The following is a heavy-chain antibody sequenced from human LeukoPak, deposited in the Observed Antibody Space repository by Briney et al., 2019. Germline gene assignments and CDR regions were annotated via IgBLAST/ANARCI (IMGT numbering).Heavy chain of an antibody. CDR2: FYYGGST. V-gene: IGHV4-39*01. D-gene: IGHD5-18*01. J-gene: IGHJ4*02. Sequence: SETLSLTCTVSGGSISSSSYYWAWIRQPPGKGLEWIGTFYYGGSTYHNPSLKSRVTISVDTSKNQFSLRLTSVTAADTAVYFCASGGEQLWPYGPFSFWGQGTLVTVSS. CDR3: ASGGEQLWPYGPFSF. CDR1: GGSISSSSYY.